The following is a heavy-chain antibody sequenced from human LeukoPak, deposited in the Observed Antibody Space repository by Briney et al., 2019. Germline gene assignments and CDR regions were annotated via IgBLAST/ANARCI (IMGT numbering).Heavy chain of an antibody. CDR3: ARVPTVTFFDY. CDR2: IYYSGST. J-gene: IGHJ4*02. D-gene: IGHD4-17*01. Sequence: SGTLSLTCAVSGGSISSSNWWSWVRQPPGKGLEWIGTIYYSGSTYYNPSLKSRVTISVDTSKNQFSLKLSSVTAADTAVCYCARVPTVTFFDYWGQGTLVTVSS. V-gene: IGHV4-4*02. CDR1: GGSISSSNW.